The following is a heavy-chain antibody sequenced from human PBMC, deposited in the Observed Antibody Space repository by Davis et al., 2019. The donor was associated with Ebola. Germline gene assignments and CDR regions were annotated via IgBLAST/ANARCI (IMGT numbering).Heavy chain of an antibody. J-gene: IGHJ5*02. D-gene: IGHD2-15*01. CDR3: ARGSMVVVVAARNWFDP. V-gene: IGHV4-59*12. Sequence: PSETLSLTCTVSGGSISSYYWSWIRQPPGKGLEWIGYIYYSGSTNYNPSLKSRVTISVDTSKNQFSLKLSSVTAADTAVYYCARGSMVVVVAARNWFDPWGQGTLVTVSS. CDR1: GGSISSYY. CDR2: IYYSGST.